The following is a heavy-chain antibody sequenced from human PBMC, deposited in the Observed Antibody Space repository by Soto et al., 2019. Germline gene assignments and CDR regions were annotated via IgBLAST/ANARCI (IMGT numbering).Heavy chain of an antibody. CDR3: VKGTIAVAGTWNYYYGMDV. V-gene: IGHV3-64D*09. D-gene: IGHD6-19*01. CDR1: GFTFSSYA. CDR2: ISSNGGST. Sequence: GWSLRLSCSASGFTFSSYAMHLVRQAPGKGLEYVSSISSNGGSTYYADSVKGRFTISRDNSKNTLYLQMRSLRAEDTAVYYCVKGTIAVAGTWNYYYGMDVSGEETTVTVS. J-gene: IGHJ6*02.